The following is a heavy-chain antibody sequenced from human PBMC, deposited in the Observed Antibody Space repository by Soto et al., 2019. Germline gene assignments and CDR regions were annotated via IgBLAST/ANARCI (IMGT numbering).Heavy chain of an antibody. CDR2: INHSGST. D-gene: IGHD4-17*01. V-gene: IGHV4-34*01. Sequence: QVQLQQWGAGLLKPSETLSLTCAVYGGSFSGYYWSWIRQPPGKGLEWIGEINHSGSTNYNPSLKSRVTISVDTSKNQFSLKLSSVTAADTAVYYCARIDYCGNFGDAFDIWGQGTMVTVSS. CDR1: GGSFSGYY. CDR3: ARIDYCGNFGDAFDI. J-gene: IGHJ3*02.